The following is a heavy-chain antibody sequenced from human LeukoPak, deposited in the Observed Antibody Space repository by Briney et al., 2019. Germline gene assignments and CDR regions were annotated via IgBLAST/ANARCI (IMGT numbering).Heavy chain of an antibody. J-gene: IGHJ4*02. D-gene: IGHD3-10*01. Sequence: PSETLSLTCTVSGGSISSYYWSWIRQPPGKGLEWIGEINHSGSTNYNPSLKSRVTISVDTSKNQFSLKLSSVTAADTAVYYCARVRTLLWFGELFDYWGQGTLVTVSS. CDR2: INHSGST. CDR1: GGSISSYY. CDR3: ARVRTLLWFGELFDY. V-gene: IGHV4-34*01.